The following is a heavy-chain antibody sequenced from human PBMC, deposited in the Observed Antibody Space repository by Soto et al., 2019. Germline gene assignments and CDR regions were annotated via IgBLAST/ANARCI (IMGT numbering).Heavy chain of an antibody. CDR1: GFTFSSYV. V-gene: IGHV3-23*01. CDR2: ISGSGGST. J-gene: IGHJ5*02. D-gene: IGHD6-19*01. Sequence: EVQLLESGGGLVQPGGSLRLSCAASGFTFSSYVMSWVRQAPGKGLEWVSAISGSGGSTYNADSVKGRFTNSRDNYKNTLYLQMNSLRAEDTAVYYCATSSDWYNWFDPWGQGTLVTVS. CDR3: ATSSDWYNWFDP.